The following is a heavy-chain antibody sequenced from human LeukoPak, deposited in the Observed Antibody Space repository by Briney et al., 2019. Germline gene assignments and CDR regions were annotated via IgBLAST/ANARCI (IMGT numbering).Heavy chain of an antibody. CDR1: GFTFTNYA. D-gene: IGHD3-22*01. J-gene: IGHJ4*02. V-gene: IGHV3-23*01. Sequence: GGSLRLSCVASGFTFTNYAMTWVRQAPGKGLEWVSAISGSGGKTYYADSVEGRFTISRDNSKNTLYVQMNSLRVDDTAVYYCAKSRARREGSSGSIDYWGQGTLVTVSS. CDR3: AKSRARREGSSGSIDY. CDR2: ISGSGGKT.